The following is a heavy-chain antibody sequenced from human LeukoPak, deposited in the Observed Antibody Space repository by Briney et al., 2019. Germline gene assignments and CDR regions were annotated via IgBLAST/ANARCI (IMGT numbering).Heavy chain of an antibody. CDR2: IYTSGST. Sequence: SETLSLTCTVSGGSISSYYWSWIRQPAGKGLGWIGRIYTSGSTNYNPSLKSRVAMSVDTSKNQFSLKLSSVTAADTAVYYCARDPSGYYPTWGQGTLVTVSS. CDR3: ARDPSGYYPT. J-gene: IGHJ5*02. V-gene: IGHV4-4*07. CDR1: GGSISSYY. D-gene: IGHD3-22*01.